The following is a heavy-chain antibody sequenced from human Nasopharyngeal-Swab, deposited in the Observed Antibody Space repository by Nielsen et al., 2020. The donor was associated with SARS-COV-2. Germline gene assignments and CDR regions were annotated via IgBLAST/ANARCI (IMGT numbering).Heavy chain of an antibody. CDR1: GFTFSSYE. V-gene: IGHV3-48*03. J-gene: IGHJ6*02. CDR3: ARGGTYYDFWSGYYNYYYGMDV. Sequence: GESLKISCAASGFTFSSYEMNWVRQAPGEGLEGGSYISSSGSTIYYSHPVKGRFTISRDTAKNSLHLQMNSLRAEDTAVYYCARGGTYYDFWSGYYNYYYGMDVWGQGTTVTVSS. CDR2: ISSSGSTI. D-gene: IGHD3-3*01.